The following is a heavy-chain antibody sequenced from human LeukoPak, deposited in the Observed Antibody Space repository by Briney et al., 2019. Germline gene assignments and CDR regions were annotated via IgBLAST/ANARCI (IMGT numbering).Heavy chain of an antibody. CDR1: GFTFSNYA. J-gene: IGHJ5*02. V-gene: IGHV3-23*01. CDR2: IGGRGDST. Sequence: GGSLRLSCAASGFTFSNYAMSWVRQAPGKGLEWVSSIGGRGDSTYYAHPVKGRFIISRESCKNTVYLKMNSLRADDTAVYYCAKDGVSPGFNWFDRWGQGTLVTVSS. CDR3: AKDGVSPGFNWFDR. D-gene: IGHD3-16*01.